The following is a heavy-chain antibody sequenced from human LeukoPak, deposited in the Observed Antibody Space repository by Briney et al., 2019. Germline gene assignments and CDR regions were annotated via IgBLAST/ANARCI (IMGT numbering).Heavy chain of an antibody. J-gene: IGHJ4*02. V-gene: IGHV1-2*02. CDR1: GYTFTGYY. CDR2: INPNSGGT. Sequence: ASVKVSCKASGYTFTGYYMHWVRQAPGQGLEWVGWINPNSGGTNYAQKFQGRVTMTRDTSISTAYMELSRLRSDDTAVYYCARARRDIVVRFDYWGQGTLVTVSS. D-gene: IGHD2-2*01. CDR3: ARARRDIVVRFDY.